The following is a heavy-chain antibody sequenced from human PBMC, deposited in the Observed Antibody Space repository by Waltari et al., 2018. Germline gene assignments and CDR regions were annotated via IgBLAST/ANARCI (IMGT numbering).Heavy chain of an antibody. CDR3: AANDYYDAFDI. Sequence: EVQLVQSGAEVKKPGATVEISCKASGYTFTDYYMHWVQQAPGKGLEWMGRVDPEDGETIYAEKFQGRVTITADTSTDTAYMELSSLRSEDTAVYYWAANDYYDAFDIWGQGTMVTVSS. CDR1: GYTFTDYY. CDR2: VDPEDGET. V-gene: IGHV1-69-2*01. J-gene: IGHJ3*02. D-gene: IGHD4-17*01.